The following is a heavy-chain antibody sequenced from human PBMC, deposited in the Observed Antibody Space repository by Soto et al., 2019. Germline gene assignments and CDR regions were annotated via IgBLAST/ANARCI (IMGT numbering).Heavy chain of an antibody. CDR1: GGSISSYY. CDR3: ARGDPLLWFGEKVYYGMDV. D-gene: IGHD3-10*01. J-gene: IGHJ6*02. V-gene: IGHV4-59*01. CDR2: IYYSGST. Sequence: QVQLQESGPGLVKPSETLSLTCTVSGGSISSYYWSWIRQPPGKGLEWIGYIYYSGSTNYNPSLTSPVPISVDTSKNQCSLKLSSVTAADTAVYDCARGDPLLWFGEKVYYGMDVWGQGTTVTVSS.